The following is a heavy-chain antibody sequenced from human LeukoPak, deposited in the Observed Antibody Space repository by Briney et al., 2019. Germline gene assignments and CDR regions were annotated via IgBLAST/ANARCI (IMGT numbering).Heavy chain of an antibody. Sequence: SETLSLTXTASGGSISSGSYYWSWIRQPAGKGLEWIGRIYTSGSTNYNPSLKSRVTISVDTSKNQFSLKLSSVTAADTAVYYCARQYSWNYVGLTQNYYYYMDVWGKGTTVTVSS. J-gene: IGHJ6*03. CDR1: GGSISSGSYY. CDR3: ARQYSWNYVGLTQNYYYYMDV. D-gene: IGHD1-7*01. V-gene: IGHV4-61*02. CDR2: IYTSGST.